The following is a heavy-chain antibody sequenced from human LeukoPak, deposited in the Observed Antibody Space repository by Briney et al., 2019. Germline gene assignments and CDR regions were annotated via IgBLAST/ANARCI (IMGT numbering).Heavy chain of an antibody. D-gene: IGHD3-10*01. CDR1: GYTLTELS. V-gene: IGHV1-24*01. CDR2: FDPEDGET. Sequence: ASVKVSCKVSGYTLTELSMHWVRQAPGKGLEWMGGFDPEDGETIYAQKFQGRVTMTEDTSTDTAYMELSSLRSEDTAVYYCATVSGSRKCLADWGQGTLVTVSS. J-gene: IGHJ4*02. CDR3: ATVSGSRKCLAD.